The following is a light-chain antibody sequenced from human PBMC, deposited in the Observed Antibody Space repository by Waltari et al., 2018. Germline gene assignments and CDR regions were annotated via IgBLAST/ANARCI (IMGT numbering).Light chain of an antibody. Sequence: EVVLTQSPGTLSLAAGDRATLSCRDSHKVETNYFAWYQQKPGQYPRLLIDKTTMKAAGVPDRFSASGSGTDFSLNIDMLEPEDYAVYFCQQLGGEPMYTFGQGTKREI. CDR3: QQLGGEPMYT. CDR1: HKVETNY. CDR2: KTT. J-gene: IGKJ2*01. V-gene: IGKV3D-20*02.